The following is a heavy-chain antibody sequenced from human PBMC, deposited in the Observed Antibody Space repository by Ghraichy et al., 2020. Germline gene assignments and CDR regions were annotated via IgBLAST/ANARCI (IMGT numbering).Heavy chain of an antibody. Sequence: GALRLSCAASGFTFSTYSMHWVRQAPGKGLEWVAVISHDGNSKYYAASVKGRFTISRDNSKNTLYLQMNSLRAEDTAFYYCARDIKSSSWSYYYYAMDVWGQGTTVTVSS. D-gene: IGHD6-13*01. J-gene: IGHJ6*02. CDR2: ISHDGNSK. V-gene: IGHV3-30-3*01. CDR1: GFTFSTYS. CDR3: ARDIKSSSWSYYYYAMDV.